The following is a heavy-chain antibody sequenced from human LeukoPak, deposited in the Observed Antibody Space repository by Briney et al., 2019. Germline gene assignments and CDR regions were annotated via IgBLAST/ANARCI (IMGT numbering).Heavy chain of an antibody. Sequence: SETLSLTCTVSGGSISSGGYYWSWIRQPPGKGLEWIGYIYHSGSTYYNPSLKSRVTISVDRSKNQFSLKLSSVTAADTAVYYCARRYIVVVPAALSDAFDIWGQGTMVTVSS. J-gene: IGHJ3*02. CDR2: IYHSGST. V-gene: IGHV4-30-2*01. D-gene: IGHD2-2*01. CDR1: GGSISSGGYY. CDR3: ARRYIVVVPAALSDAFDI.